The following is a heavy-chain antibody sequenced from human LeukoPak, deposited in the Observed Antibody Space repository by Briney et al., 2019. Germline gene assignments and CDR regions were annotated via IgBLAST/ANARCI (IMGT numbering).Heavy chain of an antibody. CDR3: ARVPLVVVVPAAKGRGWFDP. CDR2: IYHSGST. Sequence: SETLSLTCTVSGGSISSGGYYWSWIRQPPGKGLEWIGYIYHSGSTYYNPSLKSRVTISVDRSKNQFSLKLSSVTAADTAVYYCARVPLVVVVPAAKGRGWFDPWGQGTLVTVSS. D-gene: IGHD2-2*01. CDR1: GGSISSGGYY. V-gene: IGHV4-30-2*01. J-gene: IGHJ5*02.